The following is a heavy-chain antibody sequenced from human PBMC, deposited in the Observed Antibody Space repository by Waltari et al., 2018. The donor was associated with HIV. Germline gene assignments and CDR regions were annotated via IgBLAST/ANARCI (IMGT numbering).Heavy chain of an antibody. D-gene: IGHD2-15*01. CDR1: GFSVRKHW. Sequence: VPLVESGGGPIKTGGSLRLPCKASGFSVRKHWMALVGLGPGKGLVWVARLNSDGSSRNYADAVKGRFVISRDNARNTVYLQLNSLRVEDTAMYFCARASHYIEFSTFDGDYYFDVWGRGTRVAVSS. CDR3: ARASHYIEFSTFDGDYYFDV. CDR2: LNSDGSSR. J-gene: IGHJ4*02. V-gene: IGHV3-74*01.